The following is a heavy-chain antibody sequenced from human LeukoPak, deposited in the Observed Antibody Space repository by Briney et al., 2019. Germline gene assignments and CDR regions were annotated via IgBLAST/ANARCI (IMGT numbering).Heavy chain of an antibody. CDR2: ISWNSGSI. CDR3: AKDVGNSGYDPFDY. D-gene: IGHD5-12*01. Sequence: PGGSLRLSCAASGFTFSSYAMSWVRQAPGKGLEWVSGISWNSGSIGYADSVKGRFTISRDNAKNSLYLQMNSLRAEDTALYYCAKDVGNSGYDPFDYWGQGTLVTVSS. J-gene: IGHJ4*02. CDR1: GFTFSSYA. V-gene: IGHV3-9*01.